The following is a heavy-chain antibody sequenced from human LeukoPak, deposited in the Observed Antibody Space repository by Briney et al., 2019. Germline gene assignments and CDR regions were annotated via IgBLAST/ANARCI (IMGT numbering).Heavy chain of an antibody. V-gene: IGHV3-23*01. CDR2: ISGSGGSS. Sequence: PGGSLRLSCAVSGFTFSSYEMNWVRQAPGKGLEWVSAISGSGGSSYYADSVKGRFTISRDNSKNTVYLQMNSLRSEDTAVYYCAHGKGYLEYWGQGTLVTVSS. J-gene: IGHJ4*02. CDR1: GFTFSSYE. D-gene: IGHD2/OR15-2a*01. CDR3: AHGKGYLEY.